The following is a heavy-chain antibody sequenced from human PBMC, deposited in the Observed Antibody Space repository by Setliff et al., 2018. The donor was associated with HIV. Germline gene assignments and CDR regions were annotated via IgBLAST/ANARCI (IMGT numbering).Heavy chain of an antibody. Sequence: PSETLSLTCTVSGYSINSGYFWGWIRQPPGKGLEWIGSIWHSGSTYYNPSLKSRVTISVDTSKNQFSLKLSSVTAADTAVYYCASDLLVEYFDYWGQGTLVTVSS. CDR3: ASDLLVEYFDY. CDR2: IWHSGST. V-gene: IGHV4-38-2*02. CDR1: GYSINSGYF. J-gene: IGHJ4*02.